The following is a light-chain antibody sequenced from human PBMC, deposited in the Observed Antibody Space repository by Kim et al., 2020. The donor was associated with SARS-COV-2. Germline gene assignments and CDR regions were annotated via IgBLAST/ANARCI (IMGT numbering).Light chain of an antibody. J-gene: IGLJ3*02. Sequence: SLGQSLTISCTGSSSDVGADHYVSWYRHHPAKAPKLMIYDVSLRPSGVSNRFSGSKSGNTASLTISGLQAEDEADYYCSTYTDSVMFGGGTQLTVL. CDR2: DVS. CDR3: STYTDSVM. CDR1: SSDVGADHY. V-gene: IGLV2-14*03.